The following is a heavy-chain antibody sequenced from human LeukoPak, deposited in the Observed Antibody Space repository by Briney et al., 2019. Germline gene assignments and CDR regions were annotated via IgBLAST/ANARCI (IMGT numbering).Heavy chain of an antibody. CDR3: ARGASNGFDP. CDR2: ISGSAGST. J-gene: IGHJ5*02. V-gene: IGHV3-23*01. CDR1: GFTFSSYA. Sequence: GGSLRLSSTASGFTFSSYAMNWVRQAPGKGLEWVSGISGSAGSTYYADSVKGRFTISRENAKNSLYLQMNSLRAGDTAVYYCARGASNGFDPWGQGTLVTVSS.